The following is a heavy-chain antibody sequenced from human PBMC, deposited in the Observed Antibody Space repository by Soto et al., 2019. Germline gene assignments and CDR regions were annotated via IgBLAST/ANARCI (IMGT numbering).Heavy chain of an antibody. CDR1: GGSISSYY. J-gene: IGHJ4*02. CDR3: ARSHGNDEGVLFAY. V-gene: IGHV4-59*01. D-gene: IGHD1-1*01. CDR2: IYYSGST. Sequence: SETLSLTCTVSGGSISSYYWSWIRQPPGKGLEWIGYIYYSGSTNYNPSLKSRVTISVDTSKNQFSLKLSSVTAADTAVYYCARSHGNDEGVLFAYGGQGTLVPVSS.